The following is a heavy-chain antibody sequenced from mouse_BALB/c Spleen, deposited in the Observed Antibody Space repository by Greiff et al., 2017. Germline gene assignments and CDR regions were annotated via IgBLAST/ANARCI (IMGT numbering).Heavy chain of an antibody. J-gene: IGHJ3*01. D-gene: IGHD2-1*01. CDR2: ISYSGST. V-gene: IGHV3-2*02. CDR1: GYSITSDYA. Sequence: EVKLVESGPGLVKPSQSLSLTCTVTGYSITSDYAWNWIRQFPGNKLEWMGYISYSGSTNYNPSLKSRISITRDTSKNQFFLQLNSVTTEDTATYYCASWRYGNFAWFAYWGQGTLVTVSA. CDR3: ASWRYGNFAWFAY.